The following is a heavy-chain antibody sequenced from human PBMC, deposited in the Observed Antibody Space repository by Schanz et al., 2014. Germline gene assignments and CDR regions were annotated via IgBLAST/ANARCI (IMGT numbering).Heavy chain of an antibody. D-gene: IGHD5-12*01. CDR2: IIPITGIT. J-gene: IGHJ4*02. CDR1: GFTFSSYY. CDR3: ARTGYDPSLTH. V-gene: IGHV1-69*09. Sequence: QVQLVQSGAEVRKPGASVKLSCKASGFTFSSYYMHWVRHAPGQGLEWMGRIIPITGITNYAQKFQGRVTFTADKSTSPAFLEVNSLRSEDTAVYYCARTGYDPSLTHWGQGTLVTVSS.